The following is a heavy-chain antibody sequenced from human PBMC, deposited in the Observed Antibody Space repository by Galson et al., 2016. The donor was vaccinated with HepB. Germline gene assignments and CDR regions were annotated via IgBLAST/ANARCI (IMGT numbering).Heavy chain of an antibody. Sequence: SLRLSCATSGFTFSGHNMNWVRQAPGRRLEWVAYIDSGSTTIFYADSVKGRFTISRANAKNSLYLQMNSLRAEDTALYYCVRESPGVSSYGSVDYWGQGTLVTVSS. J-gene: IGHJ4*02. CDR3: VRESPGVSSYGSVDY. D-gene: IGHD5-18*01. V-gene: IGHV3-48*04. CDR1: GFTFSGHN. CDR2: IDSGSTTI.